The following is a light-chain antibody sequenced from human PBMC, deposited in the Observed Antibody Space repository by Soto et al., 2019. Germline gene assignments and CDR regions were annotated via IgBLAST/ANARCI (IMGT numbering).Light chain of an antibody. CDR2: SIS. Sequence: IQMTQSPSSLSASVGDRVSISCRASQTVGGDLNWYHQQPGRPPKLLIYSISNLQSGVPSRFSGSRSGTEFTLTSSGLQPEDFGIYYCQQSYDTPLTFGGGTTVEIK. V-gene: IGKV1-39*01. CDR1: QTVGGD. J-gene: IGKJ4*01. CDR3: QQSYDTPLT.